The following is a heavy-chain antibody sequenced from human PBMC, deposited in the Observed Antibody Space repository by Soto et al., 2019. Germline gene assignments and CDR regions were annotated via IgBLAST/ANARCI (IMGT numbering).Heavy chain of an antibody. CDR1: GGSISSSNW. Sequence: QVQLQESGPGLVKPSGTLSLTCAVSGGSISSSNWWRWVRQPPGKGLEWSGEIYHSGSTNYNPSLKSRVTISVDKSKNQFSLKLSSVTAADTAVYYCARDWRYRFNSDAFDIWGQGTMVTVSS. J-gene: IGHJ3*02. D-gene: IGHD3-16*02. V-gene: IGHV4-4*02. CDR2: IYHSGST. CDR3: ARDWRYRFNSDAFDI.